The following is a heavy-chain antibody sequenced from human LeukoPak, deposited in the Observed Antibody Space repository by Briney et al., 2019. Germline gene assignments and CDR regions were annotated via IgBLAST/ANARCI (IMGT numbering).Heavy chain of an antibody. J-gene: IGHJ4*02. CDR1: GFTFSSYG. CDR2: ISGSGGST. V-gene: IGHV3-23*01. Sequence: PGGSLRLSCAASGFTFSSYGMSWVRQAPGKGLEWVSAISGSGGSTYYADSVKGRFTISRDNSKNTLYLQMNSLRAEDTAVYYCAKDQYSGSYYYFDYWGQGTLVTVSS. D-gene: IGHD1-26*01. CDR3: AKDQYSGSYYYFDY.